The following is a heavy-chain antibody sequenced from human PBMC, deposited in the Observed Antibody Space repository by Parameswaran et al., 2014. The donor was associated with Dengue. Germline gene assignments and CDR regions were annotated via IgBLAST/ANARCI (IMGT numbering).Heavy chain of an antibody. Sequence: SWVRQAPGQGLEWMGGIIPIFGTANYAQKFQGRVTITADESTSTAYMELSSLRSEDTAVYYCAGDVGGYYFDYWGQGTLVTVSS. D-gene: IGHD3-10*01. V-gene: IGHV1-69*01. CDR3: AGDVGGYYFDY. CDR2: IIPIFGTA. J-gene: IGHJ4*02.